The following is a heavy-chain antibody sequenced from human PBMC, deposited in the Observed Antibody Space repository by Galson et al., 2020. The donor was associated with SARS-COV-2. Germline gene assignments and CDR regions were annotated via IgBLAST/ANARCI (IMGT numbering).Heavy chain of an antibody. V-gene: IGHV5-51*01. J-gene: IGHJ5*02. CDR2: IFPGDSET. D-gene: IGHD1-26*01. Sequence: GESLKISCQGSGFKFSGYWIGWVRQMPGKGLEWMGIIFPGDSETRHSPSFQGRVTMSADKSISTAYLQWSSLKASDSGLYYCARHKSGGDSFDLWGQGTRVTVSS. CDR3: ARHKSGGDSFDL. CDR1: GFKFSGYW.